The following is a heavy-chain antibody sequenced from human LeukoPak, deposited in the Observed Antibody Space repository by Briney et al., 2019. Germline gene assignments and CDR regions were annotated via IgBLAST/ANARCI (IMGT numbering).Heavy chain of an antibody. CDR2: IHTSGRT. CDR3: ARLTLTGVEGRGWFDA. CDR1: GDSISSGSYY. Sequence: SETLSLTCTVSGDSISSGSYYWSWIRQPAGKGLEWIGRIHTSGRTNYNPSLKSRVTISADASKNQLSLKVNSVTAADTASCYCARLTLTGVEGRGWFDAWGQGILVIVSS. V-gene: IGHV4-61*02. J-gene: IGHJ5*02. D-gene: IGHD3-3*01.